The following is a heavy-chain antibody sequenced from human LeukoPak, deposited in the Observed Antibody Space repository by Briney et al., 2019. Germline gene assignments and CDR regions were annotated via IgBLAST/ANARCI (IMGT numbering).Heavy chain of an antibody. D-gene: IGHD3-16*01. CDR2: ISYDGSNK. CDR1: EFTFRIYA. CDR3: ARDLGPTYCILDY. Sequence: QSGGSLRLSCAASEFTFRIYALHWVRQAPGKGLEWVAFISYDGSNKFYADSVKGRFTISRDNSKNTLYLQMNSLRAEDTAVYYCARDLGPTYCILDYWGQGTLVTVSS. V-gene: IGHV3-30-3*01. J-gene: IGHJ4*02.